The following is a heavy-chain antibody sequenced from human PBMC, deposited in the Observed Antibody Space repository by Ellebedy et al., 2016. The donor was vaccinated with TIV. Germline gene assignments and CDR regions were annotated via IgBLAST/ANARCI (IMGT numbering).Heavy chain of an antibody. J-gene: IGHJ4*02. CDR2: IYSGGST. D-gene: IGHD2-2*01. V-gene: IGHV3-53*01. CDR3: ARDRRYQLLDDVGFDY. CDR1: GFTVSSNY. Sequence: ESLKISCAASGFTVSSNYMSWVRQAPGKGLEWVSVIYSGGSTYYADSVKGRFTISRDNSKNTLYLQMNSLRAEDTAVYYCARDRRYQLLDDVGFDYWGQGTLVTVSS.